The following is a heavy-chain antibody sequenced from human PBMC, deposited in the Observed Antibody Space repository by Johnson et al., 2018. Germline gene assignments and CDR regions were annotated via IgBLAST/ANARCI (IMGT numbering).Heavy chain of an antibody. V-gene: IGHV3-33*01. J-gene: IGHJ2*01. CDR3: ARDPDTTALHWYFDL. CDR1: GFNVNAYG. D-gene: IGHD1-14*01. Sequence: QVQLVQSGGGVVQXGRSLRLXCSASGFNVNAYGMHWVRQAPGKGLEWVAAIWVDGVTKYYIDPVKGRFTISRASSTNTQYLQMNSLKVEATAVYYCARDPDTTALHWYFDLWGRGTLVTVSS. CDR2: IWVDGVTK.